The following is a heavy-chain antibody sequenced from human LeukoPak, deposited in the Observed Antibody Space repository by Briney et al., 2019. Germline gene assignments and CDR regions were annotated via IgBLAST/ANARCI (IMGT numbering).Heavy chain of an antibody. CDR1: GYTFTGYY. D-gene: IGHD3-9*01. J-gene: IGHJ5*02. CDR3: AREGNMRLRYFDWLRSGNWFDP. CDR2: INPNSGGT. Sequence: ASVKVSCKASGYTFTGYYMHWVRQAPGQGLEGMGWINPNSGGTNYAQKFQGRVTMTRDTSISTAYMELSRLRSDDTAVYYCAREGNMRLRYFDWLRSGNWFDPWGQGTLVTVSS. V-gene: IGHV1-2*02.